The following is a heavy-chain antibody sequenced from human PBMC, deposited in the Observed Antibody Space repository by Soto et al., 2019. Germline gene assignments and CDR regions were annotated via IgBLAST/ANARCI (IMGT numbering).Heavy chain of an antibody. V-gene: IGHV4-34*01. D-gene: IGHD1-26*01. CDR1: GGSFSGYY. J-gene: IGHJ4*02. Sequence: SETLSLTCAVYGGSFSGYYWSWIRQPPGKGLEWIGEINHSGSTNYNPSLKSRVTISVDTSKNQFSLKLSSVTAADTAVYYCARGLGFDYWGQGTLVTVSS. CDR3: ARGLGFDY. CDR2: INHSGST.